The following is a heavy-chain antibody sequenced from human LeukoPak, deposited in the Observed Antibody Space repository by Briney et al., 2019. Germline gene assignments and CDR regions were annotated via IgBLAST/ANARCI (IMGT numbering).Heavy chain of an antibody. CDR1: GFTFSSYW. J-gene: IGHJ4*02. Sequence: GGSLRVSCAASGFTFSSYWMHWVRQAPGKGLLWVSRVSSDGRSTSSADSVKGRFSISRDNAKNTLYLQMNGLRTEDTAVYYCARDQLYCSGGICYFDYWGQGTLVTVSS. D-gene: IGHD2-15*01. CDR3: ARDQLYCSGGICYFDY. V-gene: IGHV3-74*01. CDR2: VSSDGRST.